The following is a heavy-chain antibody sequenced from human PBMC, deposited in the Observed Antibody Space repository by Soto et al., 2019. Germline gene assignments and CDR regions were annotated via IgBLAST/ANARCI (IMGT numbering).Heavy chain of an antibody. CDR2: ISYTGAT. CDR3: ARGGPVSVSPAWQLLGYFDY. J-gene: IGHJ4*02. Sequence: QVHLQESGPGQVRPSQTLSLSCSVSGGSISRGAYFWTWIRQFPGKGLEWIAYISYTGATSYNPSLKRRVTLLAATSKNQFSLKLNSVTSADTAVYYCARGGPVSVSPAWQLLGYFDYWGQGTLVTVSS. D-gene: IGHD2-15*01. CDR1: GGSISRGAYF. V-gene: IGHV4-31*03.